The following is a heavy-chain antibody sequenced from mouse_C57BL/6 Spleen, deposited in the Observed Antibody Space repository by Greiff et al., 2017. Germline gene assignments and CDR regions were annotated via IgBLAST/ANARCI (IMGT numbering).Heavy chain of an antibody. V-gene: IGHV1-26*01. CDR3: ARGGDYDYDGFAY. D-gene: IGHD2-4*01. Sequence: VQLQQSGPELVKPGASVKISCKASGYTFTDYYMNWVKQSHGKSLEWIGDINPNNGGTSYNQKFKGKATLTVDKSSSTAYMELRSLTSEDSAVYCCARGGDYDYDGFAYWGQGTLVTVSA. CDR1: GYTFTDYY. CDR2: INPNNGGT. J-gene: IGHJ3*01.